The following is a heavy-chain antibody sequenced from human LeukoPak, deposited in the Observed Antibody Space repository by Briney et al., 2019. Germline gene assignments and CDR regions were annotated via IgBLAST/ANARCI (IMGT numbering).Heavy chain of an antibody. CDR1: GFTFSTYA. Sequence: PGGSLRLSCAASGFTFSTYALNWVRQAPGKGLEWVSAISDSGGAIFYADSVKGRFTMSRDNSKTSLFLQMNSLRAEDTALYYCARIGSAAFTDYWGQGTLVPVSS. CDR3: ARIGSAAFTDY. D-gene: IGHD3-3*02. V-gene: IGHV3-23*01. CDR2: ISDSGGAI. J-gene: IGHJ4*02.